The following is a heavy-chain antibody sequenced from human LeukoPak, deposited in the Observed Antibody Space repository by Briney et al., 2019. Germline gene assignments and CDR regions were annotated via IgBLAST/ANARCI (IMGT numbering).Heavy chain of an antibody. D-gene: IGHD1-26*01. CDR2: IYHSGST. Sequence: SETLSLTCTVSGYSISSGYYWGWIRQPPGKGLEWIGSIYHSGSTYYNPSLKSRVTISVDTSKNQFSLKLSSVTAADTAVYYCARSGSYRTFGYWGQGTLVTVSS. J-gene: IGHJ4*02. CDR3: ARSGSYRTFGY. CDR1: GYSISSGYY. V-gene: IGHV4-38-2*02.